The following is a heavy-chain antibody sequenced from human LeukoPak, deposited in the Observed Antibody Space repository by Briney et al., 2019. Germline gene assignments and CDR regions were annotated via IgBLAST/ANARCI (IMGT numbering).Heavy chain of an antibody. Sequence: SETLSLTCTVSGGSISSYYWSWIRQPPGKGLEWIGYIYYSGSTNYNPSLKSRVTISVDTSKNQFSLKLSSVTAADTAVYYRARGFGVAYYDYVWGSYPGGYYFDYWGQGTLVTVSS. CDR1: GGSISSYY. CDR2: IYYSGST. CDR3: ARGFGVAYYDYVWGSYPGGYYFDY. J-gene: IGHJ4*02. V-gene: IGHV4-59*01. D-gene: IGHD3-16*02.